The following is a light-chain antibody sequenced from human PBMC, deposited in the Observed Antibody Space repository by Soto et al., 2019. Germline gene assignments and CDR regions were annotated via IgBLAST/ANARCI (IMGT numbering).Light chain of an antibody. Sequence: QSALTQPASVSGSPGQSITISCTGTSSDVGGYNYVSWYQQHPGKAPKLMIYEVSNRPSGVCNRFSGSKSGNTASLTISGLQAEDEADYYCTSYTTSSTHWVFGGGTKLTVL. CDR1: SSDVGGYNY. CDR3: TSYTTSSTHWV. J-gene: IGLJ3*02. V-gene: IGLV2-14*01. CDR2: EVS.